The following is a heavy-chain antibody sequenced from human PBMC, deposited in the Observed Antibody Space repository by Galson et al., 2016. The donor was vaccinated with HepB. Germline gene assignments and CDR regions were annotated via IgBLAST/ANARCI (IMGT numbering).Heavy chain of an antibody. CDR2: INADGTAT. CDR1: GFIFSNYW. V-gene: IGHV3-74*01. J-gene: IGHJ2*01. Sequence: SLRLSCAASGFIFSNYWMPWVRQTPGKGLVWVSRINADGTATGYADSVKGRFTISRDDAKNTLYLQMNTLRVEDTAVYYCTRETRWYFDLWGRGTLLTVSS. CDR3: TRETRWYFDL.